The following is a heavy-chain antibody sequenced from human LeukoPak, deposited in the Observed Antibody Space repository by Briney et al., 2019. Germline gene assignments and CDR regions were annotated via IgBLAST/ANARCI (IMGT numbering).Heavy chain of an antibody. V-gene: IGHV3-21*01. Sequence: GSLSLSCAASGFTFSSYNMNWVRQAPGKGLEWVSSITSDSRYMYYADSVKGRFTISRDNAKNSLYLQMNSLRAEDTAVYYCARGRIQLWFGYWGQGTLVTVSS. D-gene: IGHD5-18*01. CDR3: ARGRIQLWFGY. CDR1: GFTFSSYN. J-gene: IGHJ4*02. CDR2: ITSDSRYM.